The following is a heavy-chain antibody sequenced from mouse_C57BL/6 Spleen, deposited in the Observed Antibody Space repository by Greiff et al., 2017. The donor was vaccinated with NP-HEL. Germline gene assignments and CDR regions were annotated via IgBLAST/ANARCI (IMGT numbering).Heavy chain of an antibody. J-gene: IGHJ4*01. V-gene: IGHV1-72*01. Sequence: QVQLQQPGAELVKPGASVKLSCKASGYTFTSYWMHWVKQRPGRGLEWIGRIDPNSGGTKYNEKFKSKATLTVDKPSSTAYMQLSSLTSEDSAVYYCAFMIYYGYDDYAMDYWGQGTSVTVSS. CDR1: GYTFTSYW. CDR2: IDPNSGGT. D-gene: IGHD2-2*01. CDR3: AFMIYYGYDDYAMDY.